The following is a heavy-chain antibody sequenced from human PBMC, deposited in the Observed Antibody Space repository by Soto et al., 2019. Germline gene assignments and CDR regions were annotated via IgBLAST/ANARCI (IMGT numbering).Heavy chain of an antibody. D-gene: IGHD3-9*01. Sequence: EVQLVESGGGLVQPGGSLRLSCAASGFTFSSYWMSWVRQAPGKGLEWVANINQDGSEKYYVDSVKGRFTISRDNAKNSLYLQMNSSGAEDTAAYSRAIANIGGYFDWLFTFDYWGQGTLVTVSA. CDR1: GFTFSSYW. CDR2: INQDGSEK. V-gene: IGHV3-7*03. J-gene: IGHJ4*02. CDR3: AIANIGGYFDWLFTFDY.